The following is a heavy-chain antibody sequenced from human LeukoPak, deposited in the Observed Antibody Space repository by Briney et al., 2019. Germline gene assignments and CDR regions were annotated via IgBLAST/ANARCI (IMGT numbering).Heavy chain of an antibody. Sequence: AGGSLRLSCAASGFTFSSYAMSWVRQAPGKGLEWVSTISGSGGGTYYADSVKGRFTISRDNSKNTLYLQMNSLRAEDTAVYYCAKDRGSSEHFDYWGQGTLVTVSS. CDR1: GFTFSSYA. CDR3: AKDRGSSEHFDY. V-gene: IGHV3-23*01. CDR2: ISGSGGGT. J-gene: IGHJ4*02. D-gene: IGHD1-26*01.